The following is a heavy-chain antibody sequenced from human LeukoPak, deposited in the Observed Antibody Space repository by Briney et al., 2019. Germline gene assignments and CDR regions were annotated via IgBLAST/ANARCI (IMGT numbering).Heavy chain of an antibody. Sequence: PSQTLSLTCTVSGGSISSGSYYWSWIRQPAGKGLEWIGRIYTSGSTNYNPSLKSRVTISVDTSKNQFSLKLSSVTAADTAVYYCAREFEYSSSSGWFLDYWGQGTLVTVSS. CDR1: GGSISSGSYY. V-gene: IGHV4-61*02. D-gene: IGHD6-6*01. CDR2: IYTSGST. CDR3: AREFEYSSSSGWFLDY. J-gene: IGHJ4*02.